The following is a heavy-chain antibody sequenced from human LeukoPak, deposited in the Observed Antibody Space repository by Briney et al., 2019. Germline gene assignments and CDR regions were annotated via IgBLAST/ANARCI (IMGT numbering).Heavy chain of an antibody. J-gene: IGHJ4*02. CDR2: ISYDGSNK. V-gene: IGHV3-30*03. CDR3: VRRVPNNSSWYELFDY. CDR1: GFTFSSYG. Sequence: GGSLRLSCAASGFTFSSYGMHWVRQAPGKGLEWVAVISYDGSNKYYADSVKGRFTISRDNSKNTLYLQMNSLRAEDTAVYYCVRRVPNNSSWYELFDYWGQGTLVAVSS. D-gene: IGHD6-13*01.